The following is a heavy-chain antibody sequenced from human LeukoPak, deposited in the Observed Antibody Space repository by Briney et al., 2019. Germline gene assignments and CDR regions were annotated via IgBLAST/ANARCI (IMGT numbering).Heavy chain of an antibody. Sequence: SETLFLTCTVPGGSISTYFWSWIRQPPGKGLEWVGHIYYSGSTNYNPSLRSRVSISLDSSKNQLSLKLSSVTAADTAMYYCARVSRGNSVGGDYWGQGTLVTVSS. CDR1: GGSISTYF. D-gene: IGHD4-23*01. CDR3: ARVSRGNSVGGDY. J-gene: IGHJ4*02. CDR2: IYYSGST. V-gene: IGHV4-59*01.